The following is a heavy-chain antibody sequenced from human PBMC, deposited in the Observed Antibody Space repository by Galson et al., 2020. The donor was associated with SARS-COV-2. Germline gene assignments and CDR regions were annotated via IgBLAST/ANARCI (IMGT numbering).Heavy chain of an antibody. CDR2: ISASADGL. CDR3: AKDSGRSGWYFDV. J-gene: IGHJ2*01. D-gene: IGHD1-26*01. CDR1: GFTFSSYA. Sequence: GGSLRLSCTASGFTFSSYAMGWVRQAPRKGPEWLATISASADGLFYGESLKGRVTVSRDNSKNTLYLQLNSLSAADSASFYCAKDSGRSGWYFDVWGRGTLVTVSS. V-gene: IGHV3-23*01.